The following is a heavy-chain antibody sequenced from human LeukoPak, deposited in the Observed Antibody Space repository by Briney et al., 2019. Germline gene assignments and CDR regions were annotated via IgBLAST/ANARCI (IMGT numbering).Heavy chain of an antibody. J-gene: IGHJ3*02. CDR1: GFTYSSYS. D-gene: IGHD6-13*01. CDR3: VLGGAGGIGDVAYDI. CDR2: ISSTSIHK. Sequence: GSLRLSCAASGFTYSSYSMNLFRQAPGKGLDLVSSISSTSIHKYYADSVNGRFTISRDNAENSLYLQMNRLRDEDTAVYYCVLGGAGGIGDVAYDIWGQGTMVTVSS. V-gene: IGHV3-21*01.